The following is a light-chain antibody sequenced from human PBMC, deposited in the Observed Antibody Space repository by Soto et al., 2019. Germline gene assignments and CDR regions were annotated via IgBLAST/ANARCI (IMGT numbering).Light chain of an antibody. Sequence: QSALTQPASVSGSPRQSITISCTGTSSDVGGYNYVSWYQQHPGKAPKLMIYDVSNRPSGVSNRFSGSKSGNTASLTISGLQAEDEADYYCRSYTRSNTLYVFGSGTKLTVL. J-gene: IGLJ1*01. CDR2: DVS. CDR1: SSDVGGYNY. CDR3: RSYTRSNTLYV. V-gene: IGLV2-14*01.